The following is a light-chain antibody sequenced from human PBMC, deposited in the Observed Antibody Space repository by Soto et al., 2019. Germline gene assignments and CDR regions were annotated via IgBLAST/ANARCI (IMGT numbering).Light chain of an antibody. CDR2: GAS. Sequence: EIVLTQSPGTLSLSPGERATLSCRASQSVSSSYLAWYQQKPGQAPRLLIYGASSRATGIPDRFSGSGSGTPYTLTISRLEPEEFAVLYCRQHGSSPYTFRQRTPLEIK. J-gene: IGKJ2*01. CDR3: RQHGSSPYT. V-gene: IGKV3-20*01. CDR1: QSVSSSY.